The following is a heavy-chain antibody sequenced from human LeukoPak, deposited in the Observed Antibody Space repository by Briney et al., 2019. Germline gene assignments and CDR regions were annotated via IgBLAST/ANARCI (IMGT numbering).Heavy chain of an antibody. CDR1: GFTFSSYG. CDR2: IWFDGSSQ. Sequence: GGSLRLSCAASGFTFSSYGMYWVRQAPGKGLEWVALIWFDGSSQNYADSVKGRFTISRDNSKNTLFLQMNSLRAEDTAVCYCARKGYSGRYSHGMDVWGQGTTVTVSS. CDR3: ARKGYSGRYSHGMDV. V-gene: IGHV3-33*01. D-gene: IGHD1-26*01. J-gene: IGHJ6*02.